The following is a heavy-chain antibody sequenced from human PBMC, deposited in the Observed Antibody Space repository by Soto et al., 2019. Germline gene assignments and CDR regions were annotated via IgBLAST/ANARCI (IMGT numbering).Heavy chain of an antibody. CDR2: IYHSGST. CDR1: GGSISSGGYS. J-gene: IGHJ4*02. V-gene: IGHV4-30-2*01. Sequence: QLQLQESGSGLVKPSQTLSLTCAVSGGSISSGGYSCNWIRQPPGKGLEWIGYIYHSGSTYYNPSPSSRVTIAVDRSKSQFSLKLSAVTAADTAVYYCARVMTTVTTFDYWGQGTLVTVSS. D-gene: IGHD4-17*01. CDR3: ARVMTTVTTFDY.